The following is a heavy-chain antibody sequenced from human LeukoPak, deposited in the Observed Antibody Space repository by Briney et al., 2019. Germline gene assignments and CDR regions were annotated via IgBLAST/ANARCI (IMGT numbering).Heavy chain of an antibody. CDR3: ASQYYYGSGSPHYFDY. CDR1: GGTFSSYA. V-gene: IGHV1-69*06. D-gene: IGHD3-10*01. J-gene: IGHJ4*02. Sequence: SVKVSCKASGGTFSSYAISWVRQAPGQGLEWMGGIIPIFGTANYAQKFQGRVTITADKSMSTAYMELSSLRSEDTAVYYCASQYYYGSGSPHYFDYWGQGTLVTVSS. CDR2: IIPIFGTA.